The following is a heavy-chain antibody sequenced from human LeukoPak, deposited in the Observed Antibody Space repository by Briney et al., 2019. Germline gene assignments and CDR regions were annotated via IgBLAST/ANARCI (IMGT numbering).Heavy chain of an antibody. CDR3: ARVRNGRVSYYYYYYTDV. D-gene: IGHD6-6*01. J-gene: IGHJ6*03. CDR2: IYTSGST. V-gene: IGHV4-4*07. CDR1: GGSISSYY. Sequence: SETLSLTCTVSGGSISSYYWSWMRQPAGRGLEWIGRIYTSGSTNYNPSLTSRVTMSVDTSKNQFSLTLSSVTAADTAVYYCARVRNGRVSYYYYYYTDVWGKGTTVTVSS.